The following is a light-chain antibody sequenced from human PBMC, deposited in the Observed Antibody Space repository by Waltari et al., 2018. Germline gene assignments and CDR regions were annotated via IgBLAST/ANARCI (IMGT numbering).Light chain of an antibody. CDR1: QGISSY. J-gene: IGKJ3*01. V-gene: IGKV1-8*01. Sequence: AIRMTQSPSSFSASTGDRVTITCRASQGISSYLAWYQQKPGKAPKLLIYAASTLLSGVPSRFSGSGSGTDFTLTISCLQSEDFATYYCQQANSFPPTFGPGTKVDI. CDR3: QQANSFPPT. CDR2: AAS.